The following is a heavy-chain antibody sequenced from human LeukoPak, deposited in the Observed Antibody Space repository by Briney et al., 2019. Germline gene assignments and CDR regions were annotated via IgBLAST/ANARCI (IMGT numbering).Heavy chain of an antibody. CDR2: ISNSGST. CDR1: GGSISSHY. Sequence: SETLSLTCTVSGGSISSHYWTWIRQSPVKGLEWIGDISNSGSTSYNPSLKSRVTISIDTSKNKFSLKLSSVTAEDTAVYYCGRDALVGYFSYYYMDVWGKGTTVTVSS. CDR3: GRDALVGYFSYYYMDV. D-gene: IGHD2-15*01. V-gene: IGHV4-59*11. J-gene: IGHJ6*03.